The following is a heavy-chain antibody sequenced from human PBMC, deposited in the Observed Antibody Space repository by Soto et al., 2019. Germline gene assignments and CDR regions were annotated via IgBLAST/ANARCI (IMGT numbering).Heavy chain of an antibody. CDR3: ARADSINYYDSSGTPTGYYYYGMDV. V-gene: IGHV4-59*12. CDR2: IYYSGST. Sequence: SETLSLTCIVSGGSISSYYWSWIRQPPGKGLEWIGYIYYSGSTNYNPSLKSRVTISVDKSKNQFSLKLSSVTAADTAVYYCARADSINYYDSSGTPTGYYYYGMDVWGQGTTVTVSS. D-gene: IGHD3-22*01. J-gene: IGHJ6*02. CDR1: GGSISSYY.